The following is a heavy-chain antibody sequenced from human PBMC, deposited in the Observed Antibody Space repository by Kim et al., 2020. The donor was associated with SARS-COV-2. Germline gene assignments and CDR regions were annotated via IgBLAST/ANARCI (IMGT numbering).Heavy chain of an antibody. Sequence: GGSLRLSCAASGFTFSDYYMSWIRQAPGKGLEWVSYISSSSSYTNYADSVKGRFTISRDNAKNSLYLQMNSLRAEDTAVYYCARVRRTYYDILTGYYKGAYFDYWGQGTLVTVSS. CDR1: GFTFSDYY. J-gene: IGHJ4*02. D-gene: IGHD3-9*01. V-gene: IGHV3-11*05. CDR2: ISSSSSYT. CDR3: ARVRRTYYDILTGYYKGAYFDY.